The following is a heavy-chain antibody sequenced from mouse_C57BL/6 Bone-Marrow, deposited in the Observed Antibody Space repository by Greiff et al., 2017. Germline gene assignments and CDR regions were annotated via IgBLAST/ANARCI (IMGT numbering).Heavy chain of an antibody. V-gene: IGHV1-50*01. CDR3: ARDTTTVVDNFDY. CDR2: IDPSDGYT. J-gene: IGHJ2*01. CDR1: GYTFTSYW. Sequence: QVQLQQPGAELVKPGASVKLSCKASGYTFTSYWMQWVKQRPGQGLEWIGEIDPSDGYTNYNQKFKGKATLTVDTSSSTAYMQLSSLTSEDSSVYYCARDTTTVVDNFDYWGQGTTLTVSS. D-gene: IGHD1-1*01.